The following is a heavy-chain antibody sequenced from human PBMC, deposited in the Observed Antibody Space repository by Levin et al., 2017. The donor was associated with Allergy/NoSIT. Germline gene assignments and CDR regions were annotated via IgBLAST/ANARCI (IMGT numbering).Heavy chain of an antibody. J-gene: IGHJ6*02. D-gene: IGHD4-17*01. CDR2: IGTAGDT. CDR3: ARGEDYGDYVEVTSYGMDV. Sequence: LSLPCAASGFTFSSSDMHWVRQATGKGLEWVSAIGTAGDTYYPGSVKGRFTISRENAKNSLYLQMNSLRAGDTAVYYCARGEDYGDYVEVTSYGMDVWGQGTTVTVSS. CDR1: GFTFSSSD. V-gene: IGHV3-13*01.